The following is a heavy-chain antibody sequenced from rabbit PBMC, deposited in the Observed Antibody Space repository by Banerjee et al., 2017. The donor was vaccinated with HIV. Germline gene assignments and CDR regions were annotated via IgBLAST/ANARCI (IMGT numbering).Heavy chain of an antibody. Sequence: QEQLEESGGDLVKPEGSLTLTCTASGFSFSSSYWICWVRQAPGKGLEWIACIHAGSSDSTYYASWPKGRFTISKTSSTTVTLQMTSLTAADTATYFCARSDASIVYAFKLWGPGTLVTVS. J-gene: IGHJ4*01. CDR1: GFSFSSSYW. V-gene: IGHV1S45*01. CDR2: IHAGSSDST. CDR3: ARSDASIVYAFKL. D-gene: IGHD1-1*01.